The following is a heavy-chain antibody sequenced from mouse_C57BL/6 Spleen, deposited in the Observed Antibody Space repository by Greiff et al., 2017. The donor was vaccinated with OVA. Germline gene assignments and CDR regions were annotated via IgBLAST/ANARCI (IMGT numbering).Heavy chain of an antibody. CDR1: GYTFPSYW. CDR2: IDPSDSYT. Sequence: VQLQQPGAELVKPGASVKLSCKASGYTFPSYWMQWLKRRPGQGLEWIGEIDPSDSYTNYNQKFKGKATLTVDTSSSTAYMQLSSLTSEDSAVYYCARWGYGSSYAMDYWGQGTSVTVSS. J-gene: IGHJ4*01. CDR3: ARWGYGSSYAMDY. D-gene: IGHD1-1*01. V-gene: IGHV1-50*01.